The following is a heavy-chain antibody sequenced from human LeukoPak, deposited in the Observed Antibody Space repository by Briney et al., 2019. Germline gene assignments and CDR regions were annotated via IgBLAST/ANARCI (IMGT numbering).Heavy chain of an antibody. CDR1: GGAFSSYA. CDR3: ARSVDTAMVTFPGGYYYYYMDV. J-gene: IGHJ6*03. Sequence: GASVKFSCKASGGAFSSYAISWVRQAPGQGLEWMGGIIPIFGTANYAQKFQGRVTITTDESTSTAYMELSSLRSEDTAVYYCARSVDTAMVTFPGGYYYYYMDVWGKGTTVTVSS. D-gene: IGHD5-18*01. CDR2: IIPIFGTA. V-gene: IGHV1-69*05.